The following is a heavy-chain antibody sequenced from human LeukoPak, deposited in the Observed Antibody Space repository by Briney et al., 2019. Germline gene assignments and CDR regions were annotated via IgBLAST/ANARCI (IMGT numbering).Heavy chain of an antibody. D-gene: IGHD3-10*01. Sequence: GGSLRLSCAASGFTFSSYSMNWVRQAPGKGLEWVSYISGSSSTIYYADSVKGRFTISRDNAKNSLYLQMNSLRAEDTAVYYCARGVRGVILYYFDYWGQGTLVTVSS. V-gene: IGHV3-48*01. CDR3: ARGVRGVILYYFDY. CDR2: ISGSSSTI. CDR1: GFTFSSYS. J-gene: IGHJ4*02.